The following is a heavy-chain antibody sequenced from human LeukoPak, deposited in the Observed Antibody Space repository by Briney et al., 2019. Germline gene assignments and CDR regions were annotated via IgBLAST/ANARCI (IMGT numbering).Heavy chain of an antibody. D-gene: IGHD2-2*01. V-gene: IGHV4-39*07. CDR3: ARGVSYCSSTSCYSDAGPPFDP. CDR2: INHSGST. Sequence: SETLSLTCTVSGGSISSGGYYWSWIRQPPGQGLEWIGEINHSGSTNYNPSLKSRVTISVDTSKKQFSLKLSSVTAADTAVYYCARGVSYCSSTSCYSDAGPPFDPWGQGTLVTVSS. J-gene: IGHJ5*02. CDR1: GGSISSGGYY.